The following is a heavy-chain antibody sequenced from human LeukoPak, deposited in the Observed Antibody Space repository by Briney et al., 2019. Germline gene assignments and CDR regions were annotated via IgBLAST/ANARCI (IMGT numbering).Heavy chain of an antibody. D-gene: IGHD5-18*01. J-gene: IGHJ3*02. CDR2: MNFNSGKT. CDR3: AKVGLGNTAIHI. Sequence: ASVKVSCKASGYTFSNYDINWVRQATGQGIGWMGWMNFNSGKTGYAQKFQGRVTMPRNTALSTVYMELSSLKSEDTAIYYCAKVGLGNTAIHIWGQGTMVTVSS. CDR1: GYTFSNYD. V-gene: IGHV1-8*01.